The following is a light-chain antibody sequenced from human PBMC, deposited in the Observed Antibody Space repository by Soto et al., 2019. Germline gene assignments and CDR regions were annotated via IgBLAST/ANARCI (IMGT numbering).Light chain of an antibody. V-gene: IGLV2-8*01. J-gene: IGLJ1*01. CDR3: SSYAGDNTYV. Sequence: QSALTQPPSASGSPGQSVSISCTGTSRDIGDYNYVSWYQQHPGKAPKLIIYEVSKRPSGVPDRFSASKFVNTASLTVAGLQAEDEADYHCSSYAGDNTYVFGSGTKVTVL. CDR2: EVS. CDR1: SRDIGDYNY.